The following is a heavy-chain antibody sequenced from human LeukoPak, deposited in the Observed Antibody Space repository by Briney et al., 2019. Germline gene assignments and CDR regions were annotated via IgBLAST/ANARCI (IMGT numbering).Heavy chain of an antibody. CDR2: INPSGGST. Sequence: GASVKVSCKASGYTFTSYYMHWVRQAPGQGLEWMGIINPSGGSTSYAQKFQGRVTMTRDTSTSTVYMELRSLRSDDTAVYYCARSLGHYYGSGSYWYWFDPWGQGTLVTVSS. V-gene: IGHV1-46*01. D-gene: IGHD3-10*01. CDR1: GYTFTSYY. J-gene: IGHJ5*02. CDR3: ARSLGHYYGSGSYWYWFDP.